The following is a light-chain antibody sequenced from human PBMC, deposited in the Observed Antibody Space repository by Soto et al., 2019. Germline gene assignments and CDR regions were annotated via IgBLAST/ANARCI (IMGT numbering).Light chain of an antibody. CDR1: QSISSN. V-gene: IGKV3-15*01. J-gene: IGKJ1*01. Sequence: EIVMTQSPATLSVSPGERATLSCRASQSISSNLAWYQQKPGQAPRLLIYGASTRATGIPARFSGSGSGTVFPLTISSLQSEDFAVYYCQHYNNWPPWTFGQGTKVEIK. CDR3: QHYNNWPPWT. CDR2: GAS.